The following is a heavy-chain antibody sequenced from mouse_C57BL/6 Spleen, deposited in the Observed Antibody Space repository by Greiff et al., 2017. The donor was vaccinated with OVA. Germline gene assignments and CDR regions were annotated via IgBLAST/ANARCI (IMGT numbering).Heavy chain of an antibody. CDR3: ARWNDLPY. CDR2: IYPRSGNT. CDR1: GYTFTSYG. J-gene: IGHJ3*01. V-gene: IGHV1-81*01. Sequence: QVQLQQSGAELARPGASVKLSCKASGYTFTSYGISWVKQRTGQGLEWIGEIYPRSGNTYYNEQVKGKATLTADKSSSTAYRELRSLTSEDSAVYFCARWNDLPYWGQGTLVTVSA. D-gene: IGHD2-4*01.